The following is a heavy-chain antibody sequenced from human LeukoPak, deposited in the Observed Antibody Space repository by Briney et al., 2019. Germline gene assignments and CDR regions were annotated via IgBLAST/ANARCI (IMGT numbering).Heavy chain of an antibody. CDR3: GKHDSSSYY. V-gene: IGHV3-30*02. J-gene: IGHJ4*02. CDR2: LRSDGTDH. D-gene: IGHD3-22*01. CDR1: GFIFSTYG. Sequence: GGFLRLSCAASGFIFSTYGMHWVRQAPGKGLEWVAFLRSDGTDHHYADSVQGRFTISRDNSKSTLFLQMNSLRAEDTAVYYCGKHDSSSYYWGQGTLVTVSS.